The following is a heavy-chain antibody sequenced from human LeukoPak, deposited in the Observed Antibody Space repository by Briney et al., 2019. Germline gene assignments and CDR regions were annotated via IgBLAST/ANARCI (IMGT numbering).Heavy chain of an antibody. V-gene: IGHV3-7*01. D-gene: IGHD4-17*01. CDR1: GFTFSTYW. J-gene: IGHJ4*02. Sequence: GGSLRLSCAASGFTFSTYWMTWVRQAPGKGLERIANIKPDGSEKYYVDSVEGRFTISRDNAKNSLYLQLNSLRAEDTAMYYCARDDYGDYFFDFWGQGTLVTVSS. CDR2: IKPDGSEK. CDR3: ARDDYGDYFFDF.